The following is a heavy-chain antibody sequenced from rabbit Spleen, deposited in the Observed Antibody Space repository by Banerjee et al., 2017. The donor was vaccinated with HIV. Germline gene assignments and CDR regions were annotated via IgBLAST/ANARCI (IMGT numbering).Heavy chain of an antibody. CDR1: GFDFNNFY. J-gene: IGHJ4*01. Sequence: QLKESGGGLVQPGGSLKLSCKGSGFDFNNFYMSWVRQAPGKGLEWIGYIDPFFGTTYYASWVNSRFTISSHNAQNTLYLQLNSLTAADAATYFCVREGNIAVAGVTINLWGQGTLVNRL. V-gene: IGHV1S7*01. CDR2: IDPFFGTT. D-gene: IGHD4-1*01. CDR3: VREGNIAVAGVTINL.